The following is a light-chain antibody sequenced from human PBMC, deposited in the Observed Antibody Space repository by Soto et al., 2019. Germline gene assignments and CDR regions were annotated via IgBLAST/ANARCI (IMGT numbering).Light chain of an antibody. J-gene: IGKJ2*01. CDR2: GAS. CDR3: HQYDNAPQT. CDR1: QSIGSSY. Sequence: EIVLTQSPGTLSLSPGERATLSCRASQSIGSSYLAWYQQKPGQAPRVLIYGASKRATGIPDRFSGSGSGTDFSLTISRLEPEDFAVYYCHQYDNAPQTYGQGTKVDIK. V-gene: IGKV3-20*01.